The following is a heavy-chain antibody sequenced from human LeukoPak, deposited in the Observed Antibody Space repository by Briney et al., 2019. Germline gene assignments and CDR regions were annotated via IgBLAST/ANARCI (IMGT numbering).Heavy chain of an antibody. D-gene: IGHD3-22*01. CDR1: GFTFSSYG. Sequence: GGALRLSCAASGFTFSSYGMHWVRQAPGKGLEGVAIISYDGRNKYYADSVKGRFTISRDNSKNTLYLQMNSLRAEDTAVYYCAKSYYYDSSGYSAFDYRGQGTLVTVSS. J-gene: IGHJ4*02. CDR3: AKSYYYDSSGYSAFDY. CDR2: ISYDGRNK. V-gene: IGHV3-30*18.